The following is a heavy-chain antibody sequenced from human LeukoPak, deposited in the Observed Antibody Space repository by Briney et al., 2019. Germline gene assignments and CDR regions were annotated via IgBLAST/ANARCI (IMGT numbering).Heavy chain of an antibody. V-gene: IGHV4-39*07. D-gene: IGHD3-10*02. CDR2: IYYSGST. CDR1: GGSISSSSYY. CDR3: ARGRHGDHVSLFDY. J-gene: IGHJ4*02. Sequence: SETLSLTCTVSGGSISSSSYYWGWIRQPPGKGLEWIGSIYYSGSTYYNPSLKSRVTISVDTSKNQFSLQLNSVTPEDTAVYFCARGRHGDHVSLFDYWGQGTLVTVSS.